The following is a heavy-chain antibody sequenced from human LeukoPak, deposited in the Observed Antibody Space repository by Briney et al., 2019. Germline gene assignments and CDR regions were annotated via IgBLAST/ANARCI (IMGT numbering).Heavy chain of an antibody. Sequence: GASVKVSCKASGGTFSSYAISWVRQAPGQGLEWMGWISAYNGNTNYAQKLQGRVTMTTDTSTSTAYMELRSLRSDDTAVYYCARDYYYGSGSYPTDYYYGMDVWGQGTTVTVSS. CDR2: ISAYNGNT. V-gene: IGHV1-18*01. D-gene: IGHD3-10*01. CDR1: GGTFSSYA. CDR3: ARDYYYGSGSYPTDYYYGMDV. J-gene: IGHJ6*02.